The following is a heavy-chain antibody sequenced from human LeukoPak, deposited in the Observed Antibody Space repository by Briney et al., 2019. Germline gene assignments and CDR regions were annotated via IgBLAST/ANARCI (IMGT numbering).Heavy chain of an antibody. CDR1: GGSISSYY. J-gene: IGHJ6*02. CDR2: IYYSGST. Sequence: SETLSLTCSVSGGSISSYYWSWIRQPPGKGLEWIGYIYYSGSTNYNPSLKSRVTISVDTSKNQLSLKLSSVTAADTAVYYCAGASGYYYGMDVWGQGTTVTVSS. V-gene: IGHV4-59*08. CDR3: AGASGYYYGMDV.